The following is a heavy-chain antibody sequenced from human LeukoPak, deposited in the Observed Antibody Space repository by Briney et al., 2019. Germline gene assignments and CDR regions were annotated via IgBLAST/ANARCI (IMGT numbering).Heavy chain of an antibody. CDR2: INHSGST. CDR1: GGSFSGYH. J-gene: IGHJ4*02. CDR3: ARERGYYFDY. V-gene: IGHV4-34*01. Sequence: SETLSLTCTVYGGSFSGYHWSWIRQPPGKGLEWIGEINHSGSTNYNPSLKSRVTISVDTSKNQFSLKLSSVTAADTAVYYCARERGYYFDYWGQGTLVTVSS.